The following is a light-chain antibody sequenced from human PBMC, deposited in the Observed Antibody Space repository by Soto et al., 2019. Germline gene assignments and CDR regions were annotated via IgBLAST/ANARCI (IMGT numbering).Light chain of an antibody. CDR1: SSDVVDNYNY. CDR2: EVS. J-gene: IGLJ3*02. V-gene: IGLV2-14*01. Sequence: QSVLTQPASVSGSPGQSITISCTGTSSDVVDNYNYVSWYQQHPGKAPKLMIYEVSNRPSGVSNRFSGSKSGNTASLTISGLQAEDEADYYCSSFKSSSRVFGAGTKVTVL. CDR3: SSFKSSSRV.